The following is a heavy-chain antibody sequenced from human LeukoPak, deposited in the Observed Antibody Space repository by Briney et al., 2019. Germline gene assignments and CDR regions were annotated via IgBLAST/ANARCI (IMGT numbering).Heavy chain of an antibody. CDR1: GFTFSSYA. Sequence: GGSLRLSRAASGFTFSSYAMSWVRQAPGKGLEWVSAISGSGDSTYYADSVKGRFTISRDNSKNTLYLQMNSLRAEDTAVYYCAKVAVNGEVGLDYWGQGTLVTVSS. J-gene: IGHJ4*02. D-gene: IGHD7-27*01. CDR3: AKVAVNGEVGLDY. CDR2: ISGSGDST. V-gene: IGHV3-23*01.